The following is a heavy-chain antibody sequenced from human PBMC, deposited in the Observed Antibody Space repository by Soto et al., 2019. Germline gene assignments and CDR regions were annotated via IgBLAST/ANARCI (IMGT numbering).Heavy chain of an antibody. CDR1: GYTFTSYG. CDR2: MNPNSGNT. D-gene: IGHD2-15*01. Sequence: GASVKVSCKASGYTFTSYGINWVRQATGQGLEWMGWMNPNSGNTGYAQKFQGRVTMTRNTSISTAYMELSSLRSEDTAVYYCARGTSLNCSGGSCYSPHFDYWGQGTLVTVSS. V-gene: IGHV1-8*01. J-gene: IGHJ4*02. CDR3: ARGTSLNCSGGSCYSPHFDY.